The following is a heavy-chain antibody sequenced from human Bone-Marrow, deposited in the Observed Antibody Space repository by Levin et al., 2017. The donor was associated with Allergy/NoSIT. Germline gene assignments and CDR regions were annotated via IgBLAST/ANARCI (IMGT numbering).Heavy chain of an antibody. CDR2: IKSKTDGGTT. J-gene: IGHJ3*02. V-gene: IGHV3-15*01. Sequence: LSLTCAASGFTFSNAWMSWVRQAPGKGLEWVGRIKSKTDGGTTDYAAPVKGRFTISRDDSKNTLYLQMNSLKTEDTAVYYCTTAMTTVTKLIWGQGTMVTVSS. CDR3: TTAMTTVTKLI. CDR1: GFTFSNAW. D-gene: IGHD4-17*01.